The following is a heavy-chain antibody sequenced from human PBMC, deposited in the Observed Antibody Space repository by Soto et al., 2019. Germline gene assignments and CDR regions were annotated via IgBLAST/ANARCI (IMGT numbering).Heavy chain of an antibody. CDR2: FFYGGTS. D-gene: IGHD6-13*01. Sequence: SETLSLTCSVSGGSINTPKYYWGWIRQPPGKGLEWIGSFFYGGTSYYNPSVKSRVSISVDSSRNQFSLRLSSVTAADTAIYYCTKRGLLAEAASDYWGQGILVTVSS. CDR1: GGSINTPKYY. V-gene: IGHV4-39*01. CDR3: TKRGLLAEAASDY. J-gene: IGHJ4*02.